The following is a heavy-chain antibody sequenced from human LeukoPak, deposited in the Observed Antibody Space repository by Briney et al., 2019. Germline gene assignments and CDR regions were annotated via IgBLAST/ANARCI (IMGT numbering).Heavy chain of an antibody. J-gene: IGHJ4*02. V-gene: IGHV3-23*01. D-gene: IGHD6-19*01. CDR1: GGSISNGDHY. CDR2: ISGSGGST. CDR3: ANGGVAGYFDY. Sequence: ETLSLTCTVSGGSISNGDHYWSWVRQAPGKGLEWVSAISGSGGSTYYADSVKGRFTISRDNSKNTLYLQMNSLRAEDTAVYYCANGGVAGYFDYWGQGTLVTVSS.